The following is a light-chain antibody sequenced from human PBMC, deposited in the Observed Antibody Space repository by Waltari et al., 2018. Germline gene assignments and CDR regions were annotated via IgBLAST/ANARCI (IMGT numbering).Light chain of an antibody. J-gene: IGLJ3*02. CDR3: VLYMRRGIWV. Sequence: QTVVTQEPSMSVSPGGTVTLTFGLDSGPFSPADYPSWYQQTPVQPPRTLIYITNIRSSGVPDRFSGSILGNKAALTITGAQADDDAHYFCVLYMRRGIWVFGGGTKLTVL. CDR2: ITN. CDR1: SGPFSPADY. V-gene: IGLV8-61*01.